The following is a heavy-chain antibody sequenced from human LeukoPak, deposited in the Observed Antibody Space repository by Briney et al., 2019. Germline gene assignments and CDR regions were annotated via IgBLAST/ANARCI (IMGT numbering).Heavy chain of an antibody. CDR1: GDSITSGVFY. J-gene: IGHJ5*02. V-gene: IGHV4-39*01. D-gene: IGHD4/OR15-4a*01. CDR3: ARRDYAAWFDP. CDR2: VYYSGST. Sequence: SETLSLTCNVSGDSITSGVFYWAWIRQSPGKGLEWIGNVYYSGSTHYNPSLRGRVSISMDMTKNQFSLNLDSVSVTDTAIYYCARRDYAAWFDPWGQGTLVTVSS.